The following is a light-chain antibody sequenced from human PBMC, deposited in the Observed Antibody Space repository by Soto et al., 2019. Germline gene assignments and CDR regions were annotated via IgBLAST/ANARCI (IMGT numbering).Light chain of an antibody. Sequence: THMTQSPSALSASVGDRVIITCRASQSIGKYLNWYQHKPGKVPTLLIYAASSLQSGVPARFSGSGSGTEFTLTISGLQSDDFAAYHCQQYDSFPFTFGHGTKVDIK. CDR3: QQYDSFPFT. J-gene: IGKJ3*01. CDR1: QSIGKY. CDR2: AAS. V-gene: IGKV1-17*01.